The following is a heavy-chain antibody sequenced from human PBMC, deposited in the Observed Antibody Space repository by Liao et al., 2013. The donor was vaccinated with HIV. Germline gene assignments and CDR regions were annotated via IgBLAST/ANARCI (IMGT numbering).Heavy chain of an antibody. CDR1: GGSISSGIYY. J-gene: IGHJ4*02. D-gene: IGHD6-13*01. CDR3: ARDRIAATDRGLDY. V-gene: IGHV4-61*02. Sequence: QVQLQESGPGLVKPSQTLSLTCTVSGGSISSGIYYWSWIRQPAGKGLEWIGRIYTSGSTNYNPSLKSRVTISVDTSKNQFSLKLSSVTAADTAVYYCARDRIAATDRGLDYWGQGTLVTVSS. CDR2: IYTSGST.